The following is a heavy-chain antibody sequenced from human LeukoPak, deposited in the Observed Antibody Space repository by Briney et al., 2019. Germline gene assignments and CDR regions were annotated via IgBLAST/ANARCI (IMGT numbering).Heavy chain of an antibody. D-gene: IGHD4-17*01. CDR1: GFTFSSYA. V-gene: IGHV3-23*01. CDR2: TSGSGGRT. CDR3: AKVRLYGDYPEIDY. Sequence: GGSLRLSCAASGFTFSSYAMSWVRQAPGKGLEWVSGTSGSGGRTYYADSVKGRFTISRENSKNTLYLQMNSLRAEDTAVYYCAKVRLYGDYPEIDYWGQGTLVAVSS. J-gene: IGHJ4*02.